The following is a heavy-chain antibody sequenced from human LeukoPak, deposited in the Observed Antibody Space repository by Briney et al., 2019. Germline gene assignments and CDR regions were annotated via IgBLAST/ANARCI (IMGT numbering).Heavy chain of an antibody. V-gene: IGHV3-23*01. D-gene: IGHD6-13*01. CDR3: AKEGSSSWLPYYYYYMDV. J-gene: IGHJ6*03. CDR2: ISGSGGST. Sequence: GGTLRLSCAASGFTFSSYGMSWVRQAPGKGLEWVSAISGSGGSTYYADSVKGRFTISRDNSKNTLYLQMNSLRAEDTAVYYCAKEGSSSWLPYYYYYMDVWGKGTTVTISS. CDR1: GFTFSSYG.